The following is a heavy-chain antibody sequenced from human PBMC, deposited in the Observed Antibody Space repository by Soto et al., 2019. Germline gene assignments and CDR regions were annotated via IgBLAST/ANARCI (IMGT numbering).Heavy chain of an antibody. Sequence: EVQLVESGGGLVQPGGSLRLSCAASGFTFSSYEMNWVRQAPGKGLEWVSYISSSGSTIYYADSVKGRFTISRDNAKNSLYLQMNSLRAEDTAVYYCASGGDGYNSAPDAFDIWGQGTMVTVAS. V-gene: IGHV3-48*03. D-gene: IGHD5-12*01. CDR1: GFTFSSYE. CDR2: ISSSGSTI. J-gene: IGHJ3*02. CDR3: ASGGDGYNSAPDAFDI.